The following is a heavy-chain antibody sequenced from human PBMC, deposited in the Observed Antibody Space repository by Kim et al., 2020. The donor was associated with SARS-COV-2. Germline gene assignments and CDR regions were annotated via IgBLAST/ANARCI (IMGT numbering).Heavy chain of an antibody. CDR3: ARRGDSSSWYIGGEDWFDP. CDR2: IYYSGST. V-gene: IGHV4-39*01. Sequence: SETLSLTCTVSGGSISSSSYYWGWIRQPPGKGLEWIGSIYYSGSTYYNPSLKSRVTISVDTSKNQFSLKLSSVTAADTAVYYCARRGDSSSWYIGGEDWFDPWGQGTLVTVSS. J-gene: IGHJ5*02. D-gene: IGHD6-13*01. CDR1: GGSISSSSYY.